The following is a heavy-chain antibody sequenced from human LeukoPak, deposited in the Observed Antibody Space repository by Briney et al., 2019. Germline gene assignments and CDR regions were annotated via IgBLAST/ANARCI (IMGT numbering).Heavy chain of an antibody. CDR1: GFTFSSYW. D-gene: IGHD6-13*01. V-gene: IGHV3-74*01. Sequence: GGSLRLSCAASGFTFSSYWMLWVRQSPGKGLVWVSRINSDGSRTNYADSVKGRFTISRDNSKNTLYLQMNSLRAEDTAVYYCAHPTEYSSSWYGNWFDPWGQGTLVTVSS. CDR2: INSDGSRT. CDR3: AHPTEYSSSWYGNWFDP. J-gene: IGHJ5*02.